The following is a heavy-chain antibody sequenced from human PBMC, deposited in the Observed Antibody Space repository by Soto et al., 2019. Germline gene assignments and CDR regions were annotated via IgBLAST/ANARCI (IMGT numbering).Heavy chain of an antibody. V-gene: IGHV1-8*01. D-gene: IGHD1-26*01. J-gene: IGHJ3*02. Sequence: GASEKVYCKASGYTFSTYDISWVRQATGQGLEWMGWMNPNTGTTGYAQKLQGRVTITRNTSISTAYMELSSLRFEDTATYYCASSHRARNCAFVIW. CDR3: ASSHRARNCAFVI. CDR1: GYTFSTYD. CDR2: MNPNTGTT.